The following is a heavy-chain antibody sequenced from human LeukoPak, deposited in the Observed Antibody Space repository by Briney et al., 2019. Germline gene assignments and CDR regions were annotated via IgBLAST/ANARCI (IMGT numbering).Heavy chain of an antibody. D-gene: IGHD2-21*02. CDR3: ARGSDCGGDCQGNFYFGY. Sequence: GGSLRLSCAASGFTFSSYAMHWVRQAPGKGLEYVSAISSNGGSTYYANSVKGRFTISRDNSKNTLYLQMGSLRAEDMAVYYCARGSDCGGDCQGNFYFGYWGQGTLVTVSS. V-gene: IGHV3-64*01. CDR1: GFTFSSYA. J-gene: IGHJ4*02. CDR2: ISSNGGST.